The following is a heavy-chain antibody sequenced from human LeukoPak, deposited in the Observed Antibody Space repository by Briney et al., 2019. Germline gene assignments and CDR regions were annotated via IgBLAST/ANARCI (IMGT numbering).Heavy chain of an antibody. Sequence: ASVKVSCKASGGTFSSYAISWVRQAPGQGLEWMGWINPNSGGTNYAQKFQGRVTMTRDTSISTAYMELSRLRSDDTAVYYCAREASIAAAGIDYWGQGTLVTVSS. CDR2: INPNSGGT. CDR3: AREASIAAAGIDY. CDR1: GGTFSSYA. V-gene: IGHV1-2*02. D-gene: IGHD6-13*01. J-gene: IGHJ4*02.